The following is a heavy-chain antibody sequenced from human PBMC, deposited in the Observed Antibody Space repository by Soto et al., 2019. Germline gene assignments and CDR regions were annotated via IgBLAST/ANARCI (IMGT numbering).Heavy chain of an antibody. Sequence: QVQLVESGGGVVQPGRSLRLSCAASGFTFSSYAMHWVRQAPGKGLEWVAVISYDGSNKYYADSVKGRFTISRDNSKNTRYLQMNSLRAEDTAVYYCARDGQQLVRPYNWFDPWGQGTLVTVSS. CDR1: GFTFSSYA. V-gene: IGHV3-30-3*01. D-gene: IGHD6-13*01. J-gene: IGHJ5*02. CDR3: ARDGQQLVRPYNWFDP. CDR2: ISYDGSNK.